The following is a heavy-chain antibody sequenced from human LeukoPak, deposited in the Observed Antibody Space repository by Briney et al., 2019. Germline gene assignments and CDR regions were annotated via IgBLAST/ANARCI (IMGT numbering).Heavy chain of an antibody. CDR1: GYTFTGYY. V-gene: IGHV1-2*06. CDR2: INPNSGGT. J-gene: IGHJ6*03. CDR3: AREFGDYVSPYYYMDV. D-gene: IGHD4-17*01. Sequence: VASVKVSCKASGYTFTGYYMHWGRQAPGQGLEWMGRINPNSGGTNYEQKFQGRATMTRDTSISTAYMELSRLRSDDTAVYYCAREFGDYVSPYYYMDVWGKGTTVTVSS.